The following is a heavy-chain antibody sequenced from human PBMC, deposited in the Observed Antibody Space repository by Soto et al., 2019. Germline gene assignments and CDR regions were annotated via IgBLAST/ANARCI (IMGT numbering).Heavy chain of an antibody. CDR3: ARDGVAAGNINFDY. CDR1: GYTFTNSA. Sequence: GASVKVSCKASGYTFTNSAMHWVRQAPGKRLEWMGWISGGNGNTKYSPKLQDRVTITRDTSASTAYMELSSLRSEDTALYYCARDGVAAGNINFDYWGQGTLVTVSS. J-gene: IGHJ4*02. V-gene: IGHV1-3*01. CDR2: ISGGNGNT. D-gene: IGHD6-25*01.